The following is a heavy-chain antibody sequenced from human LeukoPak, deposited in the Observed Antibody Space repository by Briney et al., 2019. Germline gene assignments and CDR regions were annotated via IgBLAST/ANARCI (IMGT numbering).Heavy chain of an antibody. CDR3: SRLSHVAGAPKVSWFDP. Sequence: SGTLSLTCTVSAYSISDGWVWGMIRQPPGKGLEWIVSIYRSGTTYYNPSLKSRVTMSVDTSNNQFSLKLTSVTAADTAMYYCSRLSHVAGAPKVSWFDPWGQETLVTVSS. D-gene: IGHD1-26*01. CDR2: IYRSGTT. V-gene: IGHV4-38-2*02. J-gene: IGHJ5*02. CDR1: AYSISDGWV.